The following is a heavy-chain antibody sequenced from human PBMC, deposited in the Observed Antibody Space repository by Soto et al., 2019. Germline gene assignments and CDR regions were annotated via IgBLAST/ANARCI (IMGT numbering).Heavy chain of an antibody. CDR3: AREKPYSSSWYHDY. D-gene: IGHD6-13*01. Sequence: QVQLQQWGAGLLKPSETLSLTCAVYGGSFSGYYWSWIRQPPGKGLEWIGEINHSGSTNYNPSLKSRFTISVDTAKNQSSLKLSSVTAADTAVYYCAREKPYSSSWYHDYWGQGTLVTVSS. CDR2: INHSGST. CDR1: GGSFSGYY. V-gene: IGHV4-34*01. J-gene: IGHJ4*02.